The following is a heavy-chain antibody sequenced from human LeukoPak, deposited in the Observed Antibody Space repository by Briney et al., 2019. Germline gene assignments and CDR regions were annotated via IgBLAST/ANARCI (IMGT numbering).Heavy chain of an antibody. J-gene: IGHJ4*02. CDR2: ISWNSGSI. CDR1: GFTFDDYA. D-gene: IGHD6-13*01. V-gene: IGHV3-9*01. CDR3: AKSGIAAAIDY. Sequence: GGSLRPSCAASGFTFDDYAMHWVRQAPGKGLEWVSGISWNSGSIGYADSVKGRFTISRDNAKNSLYLQMNSLRAEDTALYYCAKSGIAAAIDYWGQGTLVTVSP.